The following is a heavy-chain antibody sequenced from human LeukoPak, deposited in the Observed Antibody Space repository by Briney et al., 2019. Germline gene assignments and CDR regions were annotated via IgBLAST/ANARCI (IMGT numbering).Heavy chain of an antibody. CDR1: GGSISSGSYF. J-gene: IGHJ3*02. D-gene: IGHD3-16*01. CDR2: IYYSGST. Sequence: SETLSLTCTVYGGSISSGSYFWSWIRQPPGKGLEWIGSIYYSGSTYYNPYLKSRVTISVDTSKNHFSLKLISVTASDMALYSCASPRGVMNADAFEIWGQGTMVTVSS. CDR3: ASPRGVMNADAFEI. V-gene: IGHV4-39*02.